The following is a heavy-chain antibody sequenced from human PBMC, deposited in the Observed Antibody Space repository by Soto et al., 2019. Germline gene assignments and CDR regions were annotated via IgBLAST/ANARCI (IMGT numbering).Heavy chain of an antibody. Sequence: QVQLVQSGAEVKKPGASVKVSCKASGYTFTSYDINWVRQATGQGLEWMGWMNPNSGNTGYAQKFQGRVPMTRNTSRSTAYMELSSLRSEDTAVYYCARERSSGWYVDYWGQGTLVTVSS. CDR1: GYTFTSYD. CDR3: ARERSSGWYVDY. V-gene: IGHV1-8*01. D-gene: IGHD6-19*01. CDR2: MNPNSGNT. J-gene: IGHJ4*02.